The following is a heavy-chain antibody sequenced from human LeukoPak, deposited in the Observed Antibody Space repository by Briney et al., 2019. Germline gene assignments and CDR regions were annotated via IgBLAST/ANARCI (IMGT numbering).Heavy chain of an antibody. D-gene: IGHD2-21*01. J-gene: IGHJ5*01. CDR2: ISTNNGNT. CDR3: ARPDVSQVITT. CDR1: GYIFTSSG. Sequence: ASVKVSCKASGYIFTSSGISWVRQAPGQGLQWMGWISTNNGNTNYAQRFQGRVTMTTDTSTSTAYMELRSLRSDDTAVYYCARPDVSQVITTWGHGTLVTVS. V-gene: IGHV1-18*01.